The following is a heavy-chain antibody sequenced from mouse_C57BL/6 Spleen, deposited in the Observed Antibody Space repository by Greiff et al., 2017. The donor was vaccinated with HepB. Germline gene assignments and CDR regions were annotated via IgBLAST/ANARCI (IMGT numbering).Heavy chain of an antibody. Sequence: EVKLVESGPELVKPGASVKISCKASGYSFTDYNMNWVKQSNGKSLEWIGVINPNYGTTSYNQKFKGKATLTVDQSSSTAYMQLNSLTSEDSAVYYCASQGDDYDGRTLDYWGQGTTLTVSS. D-gene: IGHD2-4*01. V-gene: IGHV1-39*01. CDR3: ASQGDDYDGRTLDY. CDR2: INPNYGTT. CDR1: GYSFTDYN. J-gene: IGHJ2*01.